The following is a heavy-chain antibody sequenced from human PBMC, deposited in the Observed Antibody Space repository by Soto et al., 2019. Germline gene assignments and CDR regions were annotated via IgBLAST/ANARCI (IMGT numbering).Heavy chain of an antibody. CDR2: IWYDGSNE. J-gene: IGHJ1*01. D-gene: IGHD6-13*01. V-gene: IGHV3-33*01. CDR3: ARDRVIAAAGTKEYFQY. Sequence: QVQLVESGEAGSNLGRPRKLTFARPGSTSATKAWHGSGRAQARGRGGGAGIWYDGSNEFYADSVKGRFTIARDNSKNTLYLQLNRLRAEDTAVYYCARDRVIAAAGTKEYFQYWGQGTLVTVSS. CDR1: GSTSATKA.